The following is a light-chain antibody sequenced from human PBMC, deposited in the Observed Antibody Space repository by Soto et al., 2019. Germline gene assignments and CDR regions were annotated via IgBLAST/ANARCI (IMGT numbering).Light chain of an antibody. CDR3: SSYTTSSTLLYV. V-gene: IGLV2-14*01. CDR2: EVS. J-gene: IGLJ1*01. CDR1: SSDFGGYNS. Sequence: QSVLTQPASVSGSPGQSITISCTGTSSDFGGYNSVSWYQQHPGKAPKLMIYEVSNRPSGVSNRFSGSKSGNTASLTISGLQAEDEADYYCSSYTTSSTLLYVFGTGTKVTVL.